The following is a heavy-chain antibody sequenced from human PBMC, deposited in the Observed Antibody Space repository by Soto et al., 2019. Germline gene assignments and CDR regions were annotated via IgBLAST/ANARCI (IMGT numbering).Heavy chain of an antibody. CDR3: AKPDLDYGDYVADY. J-gene: IGHJ4*02. Sequence: GGSLRLSCAASGFTFSSYGMHWVRQAPGKGLEWVAVISYDGSNKYYADSVKGRFTISRDNSKNTLYLQMNSLRAEDTAVYYCAKPDLDYGDYVADYWGQGTLVTVSS. CDR2: ISYDGSNK. D-gene: IGHD4-17*01. V-gene: IGHV3-30*18. CDR1: GFTFSSYG.